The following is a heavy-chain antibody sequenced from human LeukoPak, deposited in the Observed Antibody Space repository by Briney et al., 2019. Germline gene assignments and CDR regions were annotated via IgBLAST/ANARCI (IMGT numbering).Heavy chain of an antibody. J-gene: IGHJ5*02. CDR2: IKSKTDGGTT. CDR1: GFTFSNGW. CDR3: ARDLLGGGYESWFDP. V-gene: IGHV3-15*01. Sequence: GGSLRLSCAASGFTFSNGWMNWVRQAPGKGLEWVGRIKSKTDGGTTDYAAPVKGRFTISRDDSKNTLYLQMNSLRAEDTAVYYCARDLLGGGYESWFDPWGQGTLVTVSS. D-gene: IGHD1-26*01.